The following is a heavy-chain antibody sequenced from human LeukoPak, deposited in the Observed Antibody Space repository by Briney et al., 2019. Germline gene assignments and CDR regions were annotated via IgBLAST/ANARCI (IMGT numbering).Heavy chain of an antibody. CDR1: GDSVSSNSAA. D-gene: IGHD6-19*01. Sequence: SQTLSLTCAISGDSVSSNSAAWNWIRQSPSRGLEWLGRTYYRSKWYNDYAVSVKSRITINPDTSKNQFSLQLNSVTPEDTAVYYCARTKGIAVAGTYDYWGQGALVTVSS. CDR2: TYYRSKWYN. CDR3: ARTKGIAVAGTYDY. V-gene: IGHV6-1*01. J-gene: IGHJ4*02.